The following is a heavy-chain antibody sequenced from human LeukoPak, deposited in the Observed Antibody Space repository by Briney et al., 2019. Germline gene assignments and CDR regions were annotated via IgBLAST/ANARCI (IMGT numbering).Heavy chain of an antibody. J-gene: IGHJ4*02. D-gene: IGHD4-17*01. CDR2: IYWDDDK. CDR1: GFSLSTSGVG. Sequence: SGLTLVNPTQTLTLTCTFSGFSLSTSGVGVGWIRQPPGKALEWLALIYWDDDKRYSPSLKSRLTITKDTSKNQVVLTMTNMDPVDTATYYCARLSHDYGARTLDYWGQGTLVTVSS. CDR3: ARLSHDYGARTLDY. V-gene: IGHV2-5*02.